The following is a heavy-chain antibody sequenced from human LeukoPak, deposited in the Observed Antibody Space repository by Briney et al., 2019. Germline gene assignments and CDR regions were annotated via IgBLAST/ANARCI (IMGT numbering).Heavy chain of an antibody. D-gene: IGHD6-13*01. CDR1: GFTFRSHG. Sequence: PGRSLRLSCAASGFTFRSHGMHWVRQAPGKGLEWVAIVWYDGNNKYYADSVKGRFTVSRDNSKDTVSLQLNSLRAEDTAVYYCARGSEAAVGAFDYWGQGALVTVPS. V-gene: IGHV3-33*01. J-gene: IGHJ4*02. CDR3: ARGSEAAVGAFDY. CDR2: VWYDGNNK.